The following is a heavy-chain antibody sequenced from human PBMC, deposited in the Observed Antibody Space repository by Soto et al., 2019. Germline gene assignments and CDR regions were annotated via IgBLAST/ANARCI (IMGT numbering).Heavy chain of an antibody. CDR2: ISAYNGNT. J-gene: IGHJ4*02. CDR3: ARDIIIRRGVIISGGFDY. Sequence: ASVKVSCKASGYTFTSYGISWVRQAPGQGLEWMGWISAYNGNTNYAQRLQGRVTMTTDTSTSTAYMELRSLRSDDTAGYYWARDIIIRRGVIISGGFDYWGQGTLVTVSS. D-gene: IGHD3-10*01. V-gene: IGHV1-18*01. CDR1: GYTFTSYG.